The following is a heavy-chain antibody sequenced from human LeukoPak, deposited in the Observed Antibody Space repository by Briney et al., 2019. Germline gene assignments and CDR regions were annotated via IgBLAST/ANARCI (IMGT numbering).Heavy chain of an antibody. CDR3: ARSSYYGSGTPLKYYFDY. D-gene: IGHD3-10*01. J-gene: IGHJ4*02. CDR1: GGSISSYY. Sequence: SETLSLTCTVSGGSISSYYWSWIRQPPGKGLEWIGYIYYSGSTNYNPSLKSRVTISVDTSKNQFSLKLSSVTAADTAVYYCARSSYYGSGTPLKYYFDYWGQGTLVTVSS. CDR2: IYYSGST. V-gene: IGHV4-59*01.